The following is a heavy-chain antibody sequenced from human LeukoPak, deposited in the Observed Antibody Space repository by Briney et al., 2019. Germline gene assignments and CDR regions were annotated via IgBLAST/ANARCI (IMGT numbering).Heavy chain of an antibody. D-gene: IGHD5-12*01. CDR1: GYSFSNYW. J-gene: IGHJ4*02. CDR2: SYPGDSDT. V-gene: IGHV5-51*01. Sequence: GEPLKISCKGSGYSFSNYWIGWVRQMPGKGLEWMGISYPGDSDTRYSPSFQGQVTISADKSISTAYLQWSSLKAPDTAMYYCARLSRDSYRGYLLRTYYFHYWGQGTLVTVSS. CDR3: ARLSRDSYRGYLLRTYYFHY.